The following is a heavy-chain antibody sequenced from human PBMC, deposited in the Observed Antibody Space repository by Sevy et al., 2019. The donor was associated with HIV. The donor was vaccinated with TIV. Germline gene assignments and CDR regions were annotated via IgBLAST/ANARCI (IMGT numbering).Heavy chain of an antibody. CDR3: ARGGIVVVVSEGNDYYYYGMDV. D-gene: IGHD2-15*01. CDR2: INPNSGGT. J-gene: IGHJ6*02. CDR1: GYTFTGYY. V-gene: IGHV1-2*02. Sequence: ASVKVACKASGYTFTGYYMHWVRQAPGQGLEWMGWINPNSGGTNYAQKFQGRVTMTSDTSISTAYMELSRLRSDDTAVYYCARGGIVVVVSEGNDYYYYGMDVWGQGTTVTVSS.